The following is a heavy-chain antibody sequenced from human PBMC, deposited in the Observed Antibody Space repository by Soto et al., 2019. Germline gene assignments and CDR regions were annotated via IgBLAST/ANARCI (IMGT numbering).Heavy chain of an antibody. Sequence: EVQLVESGGDLVQPGGSLTVSFAASGFTFSSYAMSWVRQTRGKGLEWIAAIDGLATSRFYSDSVKGRFTISRDSSRNMLYLQMNRLRAEDTAIYYCAKAHIVAVQPGMGGLGGLYDPWGQGTLVPVSS. CDR1: GFTFSSYA. J-gene: IGHJ5*02. D-gene: IGHD2-2*01. V-gene: IGHV3-23*04. CDR2: IDGLATSR. CDR3: AKAHIVAVQPGMGGLGGLYDP.